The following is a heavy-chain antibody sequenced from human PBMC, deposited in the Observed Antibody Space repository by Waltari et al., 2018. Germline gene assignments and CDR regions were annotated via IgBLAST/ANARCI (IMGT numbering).Heavy chain of an antibody. V-gene: IGHV4-61*09. CDR1: GGSISSGSYY. J-gene: IGHJ4*02. Sequence: QVQLQESGPGLVKPSQTLSLTCTVSGGSISSGSYYWSWIRQPAGKGLEWIGYIYTSGSTNYNPSLKSRVTISVDTSKNQFSLKLSSVTAADTAVYYCARGLAVAGMWGFDYWGQGTLVTVSS. D-gene: IGHD6-19*01. CDR2: IYTSGST. CDR3: ARGLAVAGMWGFDY.